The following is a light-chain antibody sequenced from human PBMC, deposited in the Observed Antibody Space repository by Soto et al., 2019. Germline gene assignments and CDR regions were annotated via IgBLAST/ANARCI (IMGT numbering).Light chain of an antibody. J-gene: IGKJ4*01. CDR3: QKYKSAALT. CDR2: GAS. Sequence: DIQMTQSPSSLSASVGDRVTITCRACQHIGIYLAWYQQKPGKVPKFLLYGASSLQTGVPSRFSGSGSGIDFTLTISGLQTEDVATYYCQKYKSAALTFGGGTKVELK. V-gene: IGKV1-27*01. CDR1: QHIGIY.